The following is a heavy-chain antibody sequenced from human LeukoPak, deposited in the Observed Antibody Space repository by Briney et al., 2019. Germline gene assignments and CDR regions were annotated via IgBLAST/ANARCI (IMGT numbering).Heavy chain of an antibody. Sequence: ASVKVSCKASGYIFTGYYMHWVRQAPGQGLEWMGWMNPNSGNTGYAQKFQGRVTMTRNTSISTAYMELSSLRSEDTAVYYCATPGGVAGNYDAFDIWGQGTMVTVSS. CDR3: ATPGGVAGNYDAFDI. V-gene: IGHV1-8*02. J-gene: IGHJ3*02. D-gene: IGHD6-19*01. CDR2: MNPNSGNT. CDR1: GYIFTGYY.